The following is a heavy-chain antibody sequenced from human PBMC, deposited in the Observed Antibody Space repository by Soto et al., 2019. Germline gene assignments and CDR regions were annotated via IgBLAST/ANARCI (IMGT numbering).Heavy chain of an antibody. CDR1: RLSFTTYG. CDR3: ATEGGPQFPVTLDY. CDR2: IQYDGFTI. V-gene: IGHV3-33*05. Sequence: QVQLVESGGGVVQPGRTLRVSCAASRLSFTTYGMHWVRQAPGKGLEWVGFIQYDGFTIYYADSVRGRFTISRDNSKSTLYLQMTNLRAEDTAVYYCATEGGPQFPVTLDYWGRGTLVAVS. J-gene: IGHJ4*02. D-gene: IGHD3-16*01.